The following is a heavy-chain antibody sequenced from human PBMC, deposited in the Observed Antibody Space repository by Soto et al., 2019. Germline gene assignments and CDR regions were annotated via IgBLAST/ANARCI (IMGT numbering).Heavy chain of an antibody. J-gene: IGHJ4*02. Sequence: GGSLSLSCRASGFTFSSHWMCWVRQAPGKGLEWVATINQGGSEKYYVDSVKGRFTISRDNAKNSLYLQVNSLGVEDTAVYYCARDGVDAGLYFDYWGQGALVTVSS. D-gene: IGHD2-15*01. CDR2: INQGGSEK. CDR1: GFTFSSHW. V-gene: IGHV3-7*01. CDR3: ARDGVDAGLYFDY.